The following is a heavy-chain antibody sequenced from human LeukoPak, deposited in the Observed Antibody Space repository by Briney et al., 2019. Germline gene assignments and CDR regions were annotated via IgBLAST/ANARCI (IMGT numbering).Heavy chain of an antibody. CDR3: AGSLRVTIFGVEIYNWFDP. V-gene: IGHV4-39*01. D-gene: IGHD3-3*01. J-gene: IGHJ5*02. CDR1: GGSISSSSYY. CDR2: IYYSGST. Sequence: PSETLSLTCTVSGGSISSSSYYWGWIRQPPGKGLERIGSIYYSGSTYYNPSLKSRVTISVDTSKNQFSLKLSSVTAADTAVYYCAGSLRVTIFGVEIYNWFDPWGQGTLVTVSS.